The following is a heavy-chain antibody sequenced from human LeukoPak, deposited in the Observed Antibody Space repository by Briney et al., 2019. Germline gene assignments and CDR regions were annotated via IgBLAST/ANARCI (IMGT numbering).Heavy chain of an antibody. CDR2: VYYIGST. CDR3: AREDAEQMDNSFDI. J-gene: IGHJ3*02. D-gene: IGHD5-24*01. Sequence: SETPSLTCTVPGDSISRSSEYWGWVRQPPGKGPEWIGSVYYIGSTFYNPSLKSRLTISIDTSKNQFSLKLRSVTAADTAVYYCAREDAEQMDNSFDIWGQGTMVTVSS. V-gene: IGHV4-39*07. CDR1: GDSISRSSEY.